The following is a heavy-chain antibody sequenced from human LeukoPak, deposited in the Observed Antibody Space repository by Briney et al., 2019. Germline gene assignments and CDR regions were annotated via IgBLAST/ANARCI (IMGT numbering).Heavy chain of an antibody. J-gene: IGHJ4*02. Sequence: GGSLRLSCAASGFTFSSYAMSWVRQAPGKGLEWVSAISGSGGSTYYADSVKGRFTISRDNSKNTLYLQMNSLRAGDAAVYFCAKAPVTSCRGAYCYPFDSWGQGTLVTVSS. CDR1: GFTFSSYA. D-gene: IGHD2-21*01. CDR2: ISGSGGST. V-gene: IGHV3-23*01. CDR3: AKAPVTSCRGAYCYPFDS.